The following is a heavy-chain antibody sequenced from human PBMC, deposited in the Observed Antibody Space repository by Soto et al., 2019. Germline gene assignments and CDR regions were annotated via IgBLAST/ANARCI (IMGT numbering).Heavy chain of an antibody. V-gene: IGHV1-18*04. Sequence: ASVNGSCKSAGYTFTSYCISWVRQAPGQGLECMGWISAYNGNTNYAQKLQGRVTMTTDTSTSTAYMELRSLRSDDTAVYYCARGYGEMATTIGDYWGQGTLVTVSS. J-gene: IGHJ4*02. CDR3: ARGYGEMATTIGDY. CDR1: GYTFTSYC. D-gene: IGHD1-1*01. CDR2: ISAYNGNT.